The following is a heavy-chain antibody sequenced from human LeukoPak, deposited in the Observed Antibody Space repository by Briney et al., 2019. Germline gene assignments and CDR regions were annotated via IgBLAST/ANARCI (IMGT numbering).Heavy chain of an antibody. D-gene: IGHD6-6*01. CDR1: GGSISSYNW. CDR2: VYHSGST. Sequence: SSETLSLTCTVSGGSISSYNWCSWVRQRPGKGLEWIGDVYHSGSTNYNPSLKSRVTISLDKSKNQFPLTLSSVTAADTAVYYCAEFSSHSDRLADYWGQGTLVTVSS. CDR3: AEFSSHSDRLADY. V-gene: IGHV4-4*02. J-gene: IGHJ4*02.